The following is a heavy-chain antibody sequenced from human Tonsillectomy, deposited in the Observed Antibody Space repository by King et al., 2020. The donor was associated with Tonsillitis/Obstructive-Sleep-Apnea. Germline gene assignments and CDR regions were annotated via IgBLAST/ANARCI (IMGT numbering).Heavy chain of an antibody. J-gene: IGHJ4*02. Sequence: DVQLVESGGGLVQPGGSLRLSCAASGFTFSSYSMNWVRQAPGKGLEWVSYISSSSSTIYYADSVKGRFTISRDNAKNSLYLQMNSLRDEDTAVYFCAAYYDSIWGSDYWGQGTLVTVSS. CDR2: ISSSSSTI. CDR1: GFTFSSYS. V-gene: IGHV3-48*02. D-gene: IGHD3-16*01. CDR3: AAYYDSIWGSDY.